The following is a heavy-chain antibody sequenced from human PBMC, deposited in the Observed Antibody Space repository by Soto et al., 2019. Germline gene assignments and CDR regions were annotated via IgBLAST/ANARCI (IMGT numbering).Heavy chain of an antibody. V-gene: IGHV4-34*01. D-gene: IGHD2-15*01. Sequence: PSETLSLTCAVHGGSFSGYYWSWIRQPPGKGLEWIGEVNHSGSTNYNPSLKSRVTISVDTSKNQFSLKLSSVTAADTAVYYCARGYCSGGSCYFNFDYWGQGTLVTVSS. CDR1: GGSFSGYY. CDR3: ARGYCSGGSCYFNFDY. J-gene: IGHJ4*02. CDR2: VNHSGST.